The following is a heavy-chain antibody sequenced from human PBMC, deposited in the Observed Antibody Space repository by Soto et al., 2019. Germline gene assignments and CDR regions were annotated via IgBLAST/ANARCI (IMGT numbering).Heavy chain of an antibody. CDR3: ARAPPDYDFWSGYYNYYYYGMDV. D-gene: IGHD3-3*01. J-gene: IGHJ6*02. Sequence: ASVKVSCKASGYTFTGHYMHWVRQAPGQGLEWMGWINPNSVGTNYAQKFQGRVTMTRDTSISTAYMELSRLRSDDTAVYYCARAPPDYDFWSGYYNYYYYGMDVWGQGTTVTVSS. CDR2: INPNSVGT. CDR1: GYTFTGHY. V-gene: IGHV1-2*02.